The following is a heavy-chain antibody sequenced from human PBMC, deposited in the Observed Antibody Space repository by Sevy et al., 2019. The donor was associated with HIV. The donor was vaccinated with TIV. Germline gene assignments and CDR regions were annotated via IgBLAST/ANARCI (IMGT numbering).Heavy chain of an antibody. CDR2: IWYDGSNK. CDR1: GFTFSSYG. CDR3: ARPGIAAAGTLDY. Sequence: GGSLRLSCAASGFTFSSYGMHWVRQAPGKGLEWVAVIWYDGSNKYYAHSVKGRFTISRDNSKNTLYLQMNSLRAEDTAVYYCARPGIAAAGTLDYWGQGTLVTVSS. V-gene: IGHV3-33*01. J-gene: IGHJ4*02. D-gene: IGHD6-13*01.